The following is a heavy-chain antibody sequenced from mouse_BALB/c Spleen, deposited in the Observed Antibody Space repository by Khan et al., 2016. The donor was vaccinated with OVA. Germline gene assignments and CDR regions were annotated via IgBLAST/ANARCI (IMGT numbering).Heavy chain of an antibody. CDR3: TRDRNYYGSSFYFDY. D-gene: IGHD1-1*01. J-gene: IGHJ2*01. CDR1: GFAFSSYS. CDR2: ITSGGSYT. V-gene: IGHV5-6-4*01. Sequence: EVELVESGGGLVKPGGSLKLSCAASGFAFSSYSMSWVRQTPEKRLEWVATITSGGSYTYYPDSVKGRFTISRDNAKNTLYLQMSSLKHEDTGMYYCTRDRNYYGSSFYFDYWGQGTTLTVSS.